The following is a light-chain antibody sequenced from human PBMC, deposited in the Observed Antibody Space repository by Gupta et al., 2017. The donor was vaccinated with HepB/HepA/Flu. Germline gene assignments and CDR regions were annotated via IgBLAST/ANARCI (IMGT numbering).Light chain of an antibody. CDR1: QDISNY. V-gene: IGKV1-33*01. CDR2: DAS. Sequence: DIQMTQSPSSLSASVGDRVTITCQASQDISNYLNWYQQKPGKAPKLLIYDASNLETGVPSRFSGSGSGTDFTFTSSSRQPEDLATYYWQQDDTLITFGQGTRLEIK. J-gene: IGKJ5*01. CDR3: QQDDTLIT.